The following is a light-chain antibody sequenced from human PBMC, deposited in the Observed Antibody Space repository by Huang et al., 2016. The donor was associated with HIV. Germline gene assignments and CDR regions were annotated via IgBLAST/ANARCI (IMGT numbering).Light chain of an antibody. CDR2: DAS. V-gene: IGKV3-15*01. CDR3: QQYDDWPPWT. J-gene: IGKJ1*01. CDR1: QNISR. Sequence: EVVMTQSPATLSVSPGERAILSCRASQNISRLAWYQQKSGQSPRLLIYDASSRATGIPAMFSGSGSGTEFTLTVSSLQSEDFALYYCQQYDDWPPWTFGPGTQVDIK.